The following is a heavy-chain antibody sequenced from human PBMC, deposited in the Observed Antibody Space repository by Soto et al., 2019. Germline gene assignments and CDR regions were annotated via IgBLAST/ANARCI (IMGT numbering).Heavy chain of an antibody. CDR3: ARVLVDTSGYEAFDF. V-gene: IGHV1-8*01. D-gene: IGHD3-22*01. CDR2: MNPNSGDA. CDR1: GYTFTSYD. Sequence: QVQLVQSGAEVKKPGASVKVSCKASGYTFTSYDINWVRQATGQGLEWMAWMNPNSGDAGSAQKFQGRVTMTRNTSISTAYMELSSLTSEDTAVYYCARVLVDTSGYEAFDFWGQGTMVTVSS. J-gene: IGHJ3*01.